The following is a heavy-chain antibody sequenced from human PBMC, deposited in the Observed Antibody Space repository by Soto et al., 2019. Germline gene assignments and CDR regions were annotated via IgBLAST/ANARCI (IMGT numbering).Heavy chain of an antibody. J-gene: IGHJ5*02. CDR1: GGSISSYY. Sequence: SETLSLTCTVSGGSISSYYWSWIRQPPGKGLEWIGYIYYSGSTNYNPSLKSRVTISVDTSKNQFSLKLSSVTAADTAVYYCARGPFERASIPFLGSLDQGTRVTVSS. D-gene: IGHD2-21*01. CDR3: ARGPFERASIPFLGS. CDR2: IYYSGST. V-gene: IGHV4-59*01.